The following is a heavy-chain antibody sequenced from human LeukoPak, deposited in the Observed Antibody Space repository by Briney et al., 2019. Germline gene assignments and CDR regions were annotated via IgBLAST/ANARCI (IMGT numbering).Heavy chain of an antibody. J-gene: IGHJ4*02. CDR3: ARALETNTASRWIYYFDY. D-gene: IGHD6-13*01. V-gene: IGHV3-7*01. CDR2: IKQDGGEK. CDR1: GFTFSSYW. Sequence: GGSLRLSCAASGFTFSSYWMSWVRQAPGKGLEWVANIKQDGGEKYYVDSVKGRFTISRDNAKNSLYLQMNSLRAEDTAVYYCARALETNTASRWIYYFDYWGQGTLVTVSS.